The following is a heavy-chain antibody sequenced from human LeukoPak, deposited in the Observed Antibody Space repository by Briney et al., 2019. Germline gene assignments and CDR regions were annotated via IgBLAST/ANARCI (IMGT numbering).Heavy chain of an antibody. CDR1: GFTFSNAW. D-gene: IGHD3-22*01. CDR3: ATDFYDST. Sequence: GGSLRLSCATSGFTFSNAWMNWIRQAPGKGLEWVGRIRSNSDGGTIDYAAPVKGRFTLSRDDSKTTLYLQMNSLQTEDTAVYYCATDFYDSTWGQGTLVTVSS. V-gene: IGHV3-15*07. CDR2: IRSNSDGGTI. J-gene: IGHJ5*02.